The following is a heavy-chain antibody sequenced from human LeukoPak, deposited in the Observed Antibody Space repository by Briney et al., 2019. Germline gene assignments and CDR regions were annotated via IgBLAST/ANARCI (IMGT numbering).Heavy chain of an antibody. Sequence: GGSLRLSCAASKFTFSHYGMHWVRQAPGKGLQWVAVIWSDGTNQYYADSVKGRFTISRDNSNKMVYLQMNSLRADDTGVYYWAKDAQRGFDYSNSLEYWGQGALVSVSS. J-gene: IGHJ4*02. V-gene: IGHV3-33*06. D-gene: IGHD4-11*01. CDR1: KFTFSHYG. CDR3: AKDAQRGFDYSNSLEY. CDR2: IWSDGTNQ.